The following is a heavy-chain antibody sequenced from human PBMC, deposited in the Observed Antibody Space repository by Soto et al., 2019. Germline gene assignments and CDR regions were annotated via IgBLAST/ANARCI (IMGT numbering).Heavy chain of an antibody. D-gene: IGHD2-21*02. Sequence: NPSETLSLTCAVSGGSISSGGYSWSWIRQPPGKGLEWIGYIYYSGSTNYNPSLKSRVTISVDTSKNQFSLKLSSVTAADTAVYYCARVGVTDYYYGMDVWGQGTTVTVSS. J-gene: IGHJ6*02. CDR2: IYYSGST. CDR1: GGSISSGGYS. CDR3: ARVGVTDYYYGMDV. V-gene: IGHV4-61*08.